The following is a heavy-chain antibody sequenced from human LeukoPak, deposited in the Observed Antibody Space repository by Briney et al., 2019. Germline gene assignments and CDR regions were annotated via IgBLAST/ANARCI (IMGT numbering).Heavy chain of an antibody. V-gene: IGHV3-23*01. D-gene: IGHD3-10*01. CDR1: GFTFSDYG. CDR3: AKKATLNYFGSGSHIDH. CDR2: ISDSGGNT. Sequence: GGSLRLSCAASGFTFSDYGMSWVRQAPGKGLEWVSAISDSGGNTYYADSVKGRFTISRDNSKNTLYLRMNSLRVEDTAVYYCAKKATLNYFGSGSHIDHWGQGTLVTVSS. J-gene: IGHJ4*02.